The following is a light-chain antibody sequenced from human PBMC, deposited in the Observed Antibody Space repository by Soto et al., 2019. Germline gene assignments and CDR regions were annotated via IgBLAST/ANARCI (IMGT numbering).Light chain of an antibody. J-gene: IGKJ1*01. Sequence: ENVLTQSPATLSLSPGDRATLSCRASQSVRSYLAWYQQKPGQAPRLLISDASNRATGVPARFSGSGSGTDFTLTISSLEPEDFAVYYCQQRSSGWMFGPGTKVEI. CDR1: QSVRSY. CDR3: QQRSSGWM. CDR2: DAS. V-gene: IGKV3-11*01.